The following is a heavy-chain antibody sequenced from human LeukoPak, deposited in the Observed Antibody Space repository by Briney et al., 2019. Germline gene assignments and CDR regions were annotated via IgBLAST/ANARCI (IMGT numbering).Heavy chain of an antibody. Sequence: GGSLRLSCAASGFTFSSYGMHWVRQAPGKGLEWVAVISYDGSNKYYADSVKGRFTISRDNAKNTLYLQMNSLRAEDTAVYYCASLGYDFWSGYNYGMDVWGQGTTVTVSS. J-gene: IGHJ6*02. D-gene: IGHD3-3*01. CDR3: ASLGYDFWSGYNYGMDV. V-gene: IGHV3-30*03. CDR2: ISYDGSNK. CDR1: GFTFSSYG.